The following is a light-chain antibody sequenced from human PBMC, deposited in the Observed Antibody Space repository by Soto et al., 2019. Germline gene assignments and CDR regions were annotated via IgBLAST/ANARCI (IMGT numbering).Light chain of an antibody. CDR1: SSNIGSNT. V-gene: IGLV1-44*01. CDR2: SNH. J-gene: IGLJ1*01. Sequence: QSVLTQPPSASGTPGQRATISCSGSSSNIGSNTVNWYQQLPGTAPNLLMYSNHQRPSGVPDRFSGSKSGTSASLAINGRQSEDEAEYYCATWDDSLNVLYVFGTGTKVTVL. CDR3: ATWDDSLNVLYV.